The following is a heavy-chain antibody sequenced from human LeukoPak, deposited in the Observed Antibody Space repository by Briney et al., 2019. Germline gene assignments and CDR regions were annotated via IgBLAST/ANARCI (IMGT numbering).Heavy chain of an antibody. CDR3: ASIFRRVRGVIQN. CDR2: IYHSGST. V-gene: IGHV4-4*01. D-gene: IGHD3-10*01. CDR1: GGSISSSNW. J-gene: IGHJ4*02. Sequence: SGTLSLTCAVSGGSISSSNWWSWVRQPPGKGLEWIGEIYHSGSTNYNPSLKSRVTISVDKSKNQFSLKLSSVTAADTAVYCCASIFRRVRGVIQNWGQGTLVTVSS.